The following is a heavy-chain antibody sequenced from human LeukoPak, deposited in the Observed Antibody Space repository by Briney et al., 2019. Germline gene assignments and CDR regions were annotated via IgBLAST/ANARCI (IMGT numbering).Heavy chain of an antibody. CDR2: LILYYGST. CDR1: GFTSGSDV. V-gene: IGHV3-23*01. CDR3: AKYCGPANCYSGFDY. Sequence: GGSLRLSCEVFGFTSGSDVLTWVRQAPGKGQGWVSGLILYYGSTYSAHSVKGRFTISRDSSKNTYYLEMNSLRADGSAIYYCAKYCGPANCYSGFDYWGQGTLVTVSS. D-gene: IGHD2-15*01. J-gene: IGHJ4*02.